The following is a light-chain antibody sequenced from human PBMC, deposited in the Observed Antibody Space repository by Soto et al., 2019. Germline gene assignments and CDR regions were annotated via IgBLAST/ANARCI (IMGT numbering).Light chain of an antibody. Sequence: VLTEPPSASGTPGQRVTISCSGSSSNIGSNTVNWYQQLPGTAPKLLIYSNNQRPSGVPDRFSGSKSGTSASLAISGLQSEDEADYYCAAWDDSLNGYVFGSGTKVTVL. CDR3: AAWDDSLNGYV. J-gene: IGLJ1*01. CDR1: SSNIGSNT. CDR2: SNN. V-gene: IGLV1-44*01.